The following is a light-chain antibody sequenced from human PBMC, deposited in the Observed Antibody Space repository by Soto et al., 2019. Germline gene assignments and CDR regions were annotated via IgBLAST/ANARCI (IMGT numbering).Light chain of an antibody. CDR3: QHRSNWLT. J-gene: IGKJ4*01. Sequence: EIVLTQSPATLSLSPGERATLSCRASQSVSIYLAWYQQKPGQAPRLLIYDASNRATGIPARFSGSGSGTDFTPTISSLEPEDFAVYYCQHRSNWLTFGGGTKVEIK. CDR2: DAS. V-gene: IGKV3-11*01. CDR1: QSVSIY.